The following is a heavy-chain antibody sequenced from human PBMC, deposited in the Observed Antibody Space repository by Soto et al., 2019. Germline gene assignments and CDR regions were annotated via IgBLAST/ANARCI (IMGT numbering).Heavy chain of an antibody. V-gene: IGHV1-58*01. CDR2: IIVGGGGT. CDR1: GFTFSYSA. J-gene: IGHJ3*01. Sequence: GASVIGYVNTSGFTFSYSAVQWVRQARGQRLDCMGWIIVGGGGTKYAQELQGRLTITRDVSTNKAYMELSGLRSEDTAMYYCAAEPYSGGECCSFDVWGQVKMV. CDR3: AAEPYSGGECCSFDV. D-gene: IGHD2-21*01.